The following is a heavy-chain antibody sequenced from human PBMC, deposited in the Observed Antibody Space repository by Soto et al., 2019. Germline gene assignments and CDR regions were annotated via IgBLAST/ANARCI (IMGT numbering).Heavy chain of an antibody. CDR2: IHYRGST. CDR1: GGSVSVYSYY. V-gene: IGHV4-39*01. CDR3: ARLATTVSTPNY. D-gene: IGHD4-17*01. J-gene: IGHJ4*02. Sequence: SETLSLTCAVSGGSVSVYSYYWAWIRQPPVKGLEWIATIHYRGSTYYATSLKSRVTISIDTSKNQFSLMLASVTATDTAFYYCARLATTVSTPNYWGQGTLVTVS.